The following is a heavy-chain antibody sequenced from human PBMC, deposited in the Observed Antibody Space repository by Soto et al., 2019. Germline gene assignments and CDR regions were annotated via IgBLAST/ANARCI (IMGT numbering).Heavy chain of an antibody. J-gene: IGHJ4*02. V-gene: IGHV3-7*01. CDR3: VTELSWPGH. CDR2: IKYDGSEE. Sequence: GGSLRLSCVVYGLSFSSVWMTWVGQAPGKGLKCVANIKYDGSEEYYVDSVKGRFTISRDNAKNSLYLQMNSLRDEDSAVYYCVTELSWPGHWGKAILLTVSS. CDR1: GLSFSSVW.